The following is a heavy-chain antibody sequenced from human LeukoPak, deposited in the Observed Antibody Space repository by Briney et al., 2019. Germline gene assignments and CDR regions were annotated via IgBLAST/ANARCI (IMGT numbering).Heavy chain of an antibody. J-gene: IGHJ2*01. D-gene: IGHD6-13*01. CDR2: ISYDGSNK. V-gene: IGHV3-30*18. CDR3: AKDLTAAAVYWYFDL. Sequence: GGSLRLSCAASGFTFSSYGMYWVRQAPGKGLEWVAVISYDGSNKYYADSVKGRFTIPRDNSKNTLYLQMNSLRAEDTAVYYCAKDLTAAAVYWYFDLWGRGTLVTVSS. CDR1: GFTFSSYG.